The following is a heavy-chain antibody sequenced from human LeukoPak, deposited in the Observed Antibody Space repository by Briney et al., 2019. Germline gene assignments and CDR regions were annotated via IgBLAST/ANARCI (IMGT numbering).Heavy chain of an antibody. CDR2: ISSSGSTI. J-gene: IGHJ4*02. CDR1: GFTFSSYE. Sequence: HPGGSLRLSCAASGFTFSSYEMNWVRQAPGKGLEWVSYISSSGSTIYYADSVKGRFTISRDNSKNTLYLQMNSLRAEDTAVYYCAKDSVHPYCSGGSCESFFDYWGQGTLVTVSS. D-gene: IGHD2-15*01. CDR3: AKDSVHPYCSGGSCESFFDY. V-gene: IGHV3-48*03.